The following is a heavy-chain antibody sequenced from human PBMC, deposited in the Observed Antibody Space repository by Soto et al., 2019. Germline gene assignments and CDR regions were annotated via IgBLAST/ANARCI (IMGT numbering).Heavy chain of an antibody. Sequence: PSETLALTCTVSGGSIGSHDYHWIWILQPPGKGLEWIGYIYYDGVTYFNPSLKSRLTMSLDMSKNQFSLSLTSVTAADAAVYYCARDSFNYYYGMDVWGQGNTVTGS. V-gene: IGHV4-30-4*01. J-gene: IGHJ6*02. CDR1: GGSIGSHDYH. CDR3: ARDSFNYYYGMDV. CDR2: IYYDGVT.